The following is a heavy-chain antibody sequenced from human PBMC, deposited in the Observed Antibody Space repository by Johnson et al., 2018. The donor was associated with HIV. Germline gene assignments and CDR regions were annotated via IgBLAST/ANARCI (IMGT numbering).Heavy chain of an antibody. Sequence: VQLVESGGGLVQPGGSLRLSCAASGFTVSSNYMTWVRQATGKGLEWVSILYSGGSTYYADSVKGRFTISRDNSKNTLYLQMNSLRAEDTAVYYCAKVRRAYYEDAFDIWGQGTMVTVSS. V-gene: IGHV3-66*02. CDR2: LYSGGST. CDR3: AKVRRAYYEDAFDI. J-gene: IGHJ3*02. D-gene: IGHD3-22*01. CDR1: GFTVSSNY.